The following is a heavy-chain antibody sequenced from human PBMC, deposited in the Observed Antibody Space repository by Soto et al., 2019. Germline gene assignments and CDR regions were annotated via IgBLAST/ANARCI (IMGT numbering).Heavy chain of an antibody. Sequence: GASVKVSCKASGFTFTSSAVQWVRQARGQRLEWIGWIVVGSGNTNYAQKFQERVTITRDMSTSTAYMELSSLRSEDTAVYYCAAEGTAMYYYYGMDVWGQGTTVTVSS. D-gene: IGHD5-18*01. CDR1: GFTFTSSA. V-gene: IGHV1-58*01. J-gene: IGHJ6*02. CDR2: IVVGSGNT. CDR3: AAEGTAMYYYYGMDV.